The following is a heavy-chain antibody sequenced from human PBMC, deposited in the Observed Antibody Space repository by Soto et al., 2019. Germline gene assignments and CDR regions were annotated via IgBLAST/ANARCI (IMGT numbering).Heavy chain of an antibody. V-gene: IGHV1-18*01. CDR1: GYSITSCG. J-gene: IGHJ5*02. D-gene: IGHD2-2*01. Sequence: SDKVCCKACGYSITSCGISSPRQAHRKRLERMGWISAYNGNTNYAQKLQGRVTMTTDTSTSTAYMELRSLRSDDTAVYYCARALGGYCSSTSCYSVNNWFDPWGQGTLVTVSS. CDR3: ARALGGYCSSTSCYSVNNWFDP. CDR2: ISAYNGNT.